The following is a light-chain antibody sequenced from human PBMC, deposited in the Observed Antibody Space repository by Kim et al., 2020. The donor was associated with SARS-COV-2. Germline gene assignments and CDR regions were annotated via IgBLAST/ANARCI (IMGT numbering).Light chain of an antibody. J-gene: IGLJ3*02. CDR2: GKN. CDR1: SLRSYY. V-gene: IGLV3-19*01. CDR3: NSRESGGNHLV. Sequence: SSELTQDPAVSVALGQTVRITCQGDSLRSYYASWYQQKPGQAPVLVIYGKNNRPSGIPDRFSGSSSGNTASLTITGAQAEDEADYYCNSRESGGNHLVF.